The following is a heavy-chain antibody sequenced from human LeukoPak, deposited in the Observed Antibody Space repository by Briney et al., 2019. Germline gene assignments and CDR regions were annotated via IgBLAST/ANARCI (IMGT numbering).Heavy chain of an antibody. CDR2: ISWNSGSI. CDR3: AKAGCSSTTCYANC. J-gene: IGHJ4*02. D-gene: IGHD2-2*01. V-gene: IGHV3-9*01. CDR1: GFTFDDYA. Sequence: GRSLRLSCAASGFTFDDYAMHWVRQAPGKGLEWVSGISWNSGSIGYVDSVKGRFTISRDNAKNSLYLQMNSLRAEDTAFYYCAKAGCSSTTCYANCWGQGTLVTVSS.